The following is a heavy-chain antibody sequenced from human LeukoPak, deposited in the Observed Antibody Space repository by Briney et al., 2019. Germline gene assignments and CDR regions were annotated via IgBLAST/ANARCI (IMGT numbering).Heavy chain of an antibody. Sequence: SETLSLTCTVSGGSISSDDYYWSWIRQPPGRGLEWIGYIYYRGSTYYNPSLTSRVTISVDTSKNQFSLKLSSVTAADTAVYYCASCRGITIFGVVIADAFDIWGQGTMVTVSS. CDR1: GGSISSDDYY. CDR2: IYYRGST. D-gene: IGHD3-3*01. J-gene: IGHJ3*02. V-gene: IGHV4-30-4*08. CDR3: ASCRGITIFGVVIADAFDI.